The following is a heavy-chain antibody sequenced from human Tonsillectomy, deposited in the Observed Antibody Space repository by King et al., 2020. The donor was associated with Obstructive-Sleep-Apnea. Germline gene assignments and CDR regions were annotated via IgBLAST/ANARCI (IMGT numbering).Heavy chain of an antibody. V-gene: IGHV3-23*01. CDR1: GFTLSVYA. CDR2: LSGNGGDST. J-gene: IGHJ4*02. CDR3: AKDLSSWYSDYPFDY. Sequence: GGGFVQTGGSLRLSCAASGFTLSVYAMNWVRQAPGKGLEWVSSLSGNGGDSTYYADSVKGRFTISRDNSKNTLYLQMNSLRAEDTAVYYCAKDLSSWYSDYPFDYWGKGTLVTVSS. D-gene: IGHD6-13*01.